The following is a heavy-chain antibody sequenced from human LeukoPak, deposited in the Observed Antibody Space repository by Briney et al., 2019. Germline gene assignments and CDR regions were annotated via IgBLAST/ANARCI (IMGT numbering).Heavy chain of an antibody. J-gene: IGHJ1*01. V-gene: IGHV4-34*01. D-gene: IGHD6-13*01. Sequence: SETLSLTCAVYGGSFSGYYWSWIRQPPGKGLEWIGEINHSGSTNYNPSLKSRVTISVDTSKNQFSLKLSSVTAADTAVYYCARGSSWPEYFQHWGQGTLVTVSS. CDR3: ARGSSWPEYFQH. CDR2: INHSGST. CDR1: GGSFSGYY.